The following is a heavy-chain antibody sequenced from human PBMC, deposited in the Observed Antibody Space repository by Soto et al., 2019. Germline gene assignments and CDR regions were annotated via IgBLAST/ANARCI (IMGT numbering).Heavy chain of an antibody. D-gene: IGHD3-10*01. V-gene: IGHV1-18*01. Sequence: ASVKVSCKASGYTFTSYGISWVRQAPGQGLEWMGWISAYNGNTNYAQKLQGRVTMTTDTSTSTAYMELRSLGSDDTAVYYCASALYYYGSGSSLDVWGQGTTVTVSS. CDR1: GYTFTSYG. CDR2: ISAYNGNT. J-gene: IGHJ6*02. CDR3: ASALYYYGSGSSLDV.